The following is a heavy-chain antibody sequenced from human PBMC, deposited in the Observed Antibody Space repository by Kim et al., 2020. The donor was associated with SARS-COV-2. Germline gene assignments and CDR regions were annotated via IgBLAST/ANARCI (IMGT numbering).Heavy chain of an antibody. V-gene: IGHV4-34*01. Sequence: SETLSLTCAVYGGSFSGYFWNWIRQPPGRGLEWIGEINESGSTNYNPSLKSRVTISVDTSKNQFSLKLSSVTAADTAVYYCATSLVVATLGHPFDYWGQGTLVTVSS. D-gene: IGHD2-15*01. CDR3: ATSLVVATLGHPFDY. CDR2: INESGST. J-gene: IGHJ4*02. CDR1: GGSFSGYF.